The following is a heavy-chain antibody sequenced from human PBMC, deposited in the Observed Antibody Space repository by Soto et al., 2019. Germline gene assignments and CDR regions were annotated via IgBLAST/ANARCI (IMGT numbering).Heavy chain of an antibody. CDR1: GGSISSYY. Sequence: LEILSLTCTVSGGSISSYYWSWIRQPPGKGLEWIGYIYYSGSTNYNPSLKSRVTISVDTSKNQFSLKLSSVTAADTAVYYCARHPGEEQQLDSPFDYWGQGTLVTVSS. CDR3: ARHPGEEQQLDSPFDY. D-gene: IGHD6-13*01. CDR2: IYYSGST. V-gene: IGHV4-59*08. J-gene: IGHJ4*02.